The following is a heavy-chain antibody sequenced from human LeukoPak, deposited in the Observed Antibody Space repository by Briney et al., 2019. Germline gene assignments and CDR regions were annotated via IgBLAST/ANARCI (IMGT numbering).Heavy chain of an antibody. D-gene: IGHD1-26*01. Sequence: GGSLRLSCAASGFTFSSYWMHWVRQAPGKGLVWVSRINSDGSSTSYADSVKGRLTISRDNAKNTLYLQMNSLRAEDTAVYYCARDEGGGATEFDYWGQGTLVTVSS. V-gene: IGHV3-74*01. CDR3: ARDEGGGATEFDY. CDR1: GFTFSSYW. J-gene: IGHJ4*02. CDR2: INSDGSST.